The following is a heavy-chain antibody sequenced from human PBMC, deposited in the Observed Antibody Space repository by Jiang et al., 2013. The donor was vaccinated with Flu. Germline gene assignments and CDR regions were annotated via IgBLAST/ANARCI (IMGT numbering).Heavy chain of an antibody. CDR2: ISSSGSTI. V-gene: IGHV3-11*04. D-gene: IGHD6-13*01. CDR1: TFSDYY. Sequence: TFSDYYMSWIRQAPGKGLEWVSYISSSGSTIYYADSVKGRFTISRDNAKNSLYLQMNSLRAEDTAVYYCARDLRDSSSWYVADWGQGTLVTVSS. CDR3: ARDLRDSSSWYVAD. J-gene: IGHJ4*02.